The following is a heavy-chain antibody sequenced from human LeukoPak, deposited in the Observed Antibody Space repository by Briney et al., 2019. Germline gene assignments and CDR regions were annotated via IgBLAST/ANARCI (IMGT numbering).Heavy chain of an antibody. Sequence: GRSLRLSCTASGFTFGDYAMSWVRQAPGKGLEWVGFIRSKAYGGTTEYAASVKGRFTISRDDSKSIAYLQMNSLKTEDTTVYYCTRDELWAVNFGYWGQGTLVTVSS. D-gene: IGHD2-21*01. CDR1: GFTFGDYA. CDR3: TRDELWAVNFGY. CDR2: IRSKAYGGTT. J-gene: IGHJ4*02. V-gene: IGHV3-49*04.